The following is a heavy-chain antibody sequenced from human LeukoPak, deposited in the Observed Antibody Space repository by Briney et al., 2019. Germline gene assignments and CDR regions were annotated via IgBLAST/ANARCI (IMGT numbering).Heavy chain of an antibody. CDR2: ISSSSSYI. V-gene: IGHV3-21*01. D-gene: IGHD5-12*01. CDR1: GFTFSSYS. CDR3: ARQSGYDPAGPPFFDY. Sequence: GGSLRLSCAASGFTFSSYSMNWVRQAPGKGLEWVSSISSSSSYIYYADSVKGRFTISRDNAKNPLYLQMNSLRAEDTAVYYCARQSGYDPAGPPFFDYWGQGTLVTVSS. J-gene: IGHJ4*02.